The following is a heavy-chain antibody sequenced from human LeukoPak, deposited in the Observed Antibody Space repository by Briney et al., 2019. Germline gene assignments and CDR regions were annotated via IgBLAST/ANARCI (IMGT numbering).Heavy chain of an antibody. CDR3: ARELGDILTGYTAPYYYYGMDV. J-gene: IGHJ6*04. D-gene: IGHD3-9*01. CDR2: INAGNGNT. CDR1: GYTFTDYY. Sequence: ASVKVSCKASGYTFTDYYMHWVRQAPGQGFEWMGWINAGNGNTKYSQKFQGRVTITRDTSASTAYMELSSLRSEDTAVYYCARELGDILTGYTAPYYYYGMDVWGKGTTVTVSS. V-gene: IGHV1/OR15-3*02.